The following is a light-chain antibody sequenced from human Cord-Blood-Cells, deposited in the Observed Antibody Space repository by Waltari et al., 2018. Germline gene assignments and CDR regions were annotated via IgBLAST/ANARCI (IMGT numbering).Light chain of an antibody. CDR2: AAS. V-gene: IGKV1-39*01. Sequence: DIQMTQSPSSLSSSVGDSVTITCRASQSMSSYLNWDQQKPGKAPKLLIYAASSLQSGVPSRFSGSGSGTDFTLTISSLQPEDFATYYCQQRYSTPLTFGGGTKVEIK. CDR1: QSMSSY. CDR3: QQRYSTPLT. J-gene: IGKJ4*01.